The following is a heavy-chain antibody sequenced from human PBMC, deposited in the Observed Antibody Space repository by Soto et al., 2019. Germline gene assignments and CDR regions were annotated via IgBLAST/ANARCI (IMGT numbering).Heavy chain of an antibody. CDR1: GFTFSSYA. CDR2: ISGSGGST. J-gene: IGHJ6*02. V-gene: IGHV3-23*01. D-gene: IGHD4-17*01. Sequence: GGSLRLSCAASGFTFSSYAMSWVRQAPGKGLEWVSAISGSGGSTYYTDSVKGRFTISRDNSKNTLYLQMNSLRAEDTAVYYCAKELARAYGGNSGYYGMDVWGQGTTVTVSS. CDR3: AKELARAYGGNSGYYGMDV.